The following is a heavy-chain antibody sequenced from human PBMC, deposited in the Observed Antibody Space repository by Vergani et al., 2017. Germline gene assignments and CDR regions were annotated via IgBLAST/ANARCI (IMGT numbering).Heavy chain of an antibody. D-gene: IGHD4-17*01. Sequence: QVQLVESGGGVVQPGRSLRLSCAASGFTFSSYGMHWVRQAPGKGLEWVAVISYDGSNKYYADSVKGRFTISRDNSKNTLYLQMNSLRAEDTALYHCARGDYGDLSDWGQGTLVTVSS. V-gene: IGHV3-30*03. CDR1: GFTFSSYG. CDR3: ARGDYGDLSD. J-gene: IGHJ4*02. CDR2: ISYDGSNK.